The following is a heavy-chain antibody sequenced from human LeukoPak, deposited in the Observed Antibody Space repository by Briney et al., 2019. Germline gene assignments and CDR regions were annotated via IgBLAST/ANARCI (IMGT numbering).Heavy chain of an antibody. CDR3: ARGPLGRSLPLNYDFDY. CDR1: GGSFSGYY. Sequence: SETLSLTCAVYGGSFSGYYWSWIRQPPGKGLEWIGEINHSGSTNYNPSLKSRVTISVDTSKNQFSLKLSSVTAADTAVYYCARGPLGRSLPLNYDFDYWGRGTLVTLSS. V-gene: IGHV4-34*01. D-gene: IGHD3-3*01. CDR2: INHSGST. J-gene: IGHJ4*02.